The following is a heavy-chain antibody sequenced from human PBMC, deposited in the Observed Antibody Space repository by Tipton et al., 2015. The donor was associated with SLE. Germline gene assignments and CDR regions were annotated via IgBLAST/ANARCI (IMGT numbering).Heavy chain of an antibody. CDR1: GFPFSGYS. D-gene: IGHD3-3*01. Sequence: SLRLSCVASGFPFSGYSMNWVRQAPGKGLEWISYITSSSNTIFYADSVKGRFTISRDNAKNSLYLQMNSLRAEDTAVYYCARDVPGYWSAYNSLDYWGQGTLVTVSS. CDR3: ARDVPGYWSAYNSLDY. CDR2: ITSSSNTI. J-gene: IGHJ4*02. V-gene: IGHV3-48*04.